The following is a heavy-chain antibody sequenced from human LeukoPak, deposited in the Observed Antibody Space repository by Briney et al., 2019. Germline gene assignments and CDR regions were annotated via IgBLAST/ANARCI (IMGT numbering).Heavy chain of an antibody. V-gene: IGHV3-48*01. CDR1: GFTFRSYG. CDR2: ISTGSTTI. CDR3: ARGFYTPDY. Sequence: GGSLRLSCAVSGFTFRSYGMNSVRKAPGKGLEWVSYISTGSTTISYADSVKGRFTISRDNAKSSLYLEMNSLRAEDTAMYYCARGFYTPDYWGQGTLVTVSS. J-gene: IGHJ4*02.